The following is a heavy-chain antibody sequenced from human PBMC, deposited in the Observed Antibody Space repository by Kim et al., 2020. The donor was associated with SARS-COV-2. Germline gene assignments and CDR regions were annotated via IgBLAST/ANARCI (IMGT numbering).Heavy chain of an antibody. CDR1: GFTFSSYA. D-gene: IGHD2-15*01. J-gene: IGHJ6*02. CDR2: ISYDGSNK. CDR3: ARPPTYCSGGSCYSSYYYYYSGMDV. Sequence: GGSLRLSCAASGFTFSSYAMHWVRQAPGKGLEWVAVISYDGSNKYYVDSVKGRFTISRDNSKNTLYLQMNSLRAEDTAVYYCARPPTYCSGGSCYSSYYYYYSGMDVWGQGTTVTVSS. V-gene: IGHV3-30*04.